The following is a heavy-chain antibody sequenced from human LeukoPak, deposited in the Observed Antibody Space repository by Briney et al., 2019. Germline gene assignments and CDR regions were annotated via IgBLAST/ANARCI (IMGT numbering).Heavy chain of an antibody. D-gene: IGHD3-16*01. V-gene: IGHV4-59*01. CDR1: GGSISSYY. CDR2: IYHSGGT. Sequence: SETLSLTCTVSGGSISSYYWSWIRQPPGKGLEWIGDIYHSGGTNYNPSLKSRVTISVDTSKNQFSLKLKSVTAADTAVYHCARENRGGLEDYWGQGTLVTVSS. CDR3: ARENRGGLEDY. J-gene: IGHJ4*02.